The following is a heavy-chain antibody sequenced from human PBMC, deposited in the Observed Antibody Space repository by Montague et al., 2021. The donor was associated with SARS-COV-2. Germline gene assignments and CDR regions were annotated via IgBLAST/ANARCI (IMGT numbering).Heavy chain of an antibody. V-gene: IGHV3-33*01. J-gene: IGHJ6*02. CDR2: IWYDGSNK. CDR1: GFTFSSYG. Sequence: SLRLSRAASGFTFSSYGMHWVRQAPGKGLEWVAVIWYDGSNKYYADSVKGRFTISRDNSKNTLYLQMNSLRAEDTAVYYCARDQRGSALEWLGDGMDVWGQGTTVTVSS. D-gene: IGHD3-3*01. CDR3: ARDQRGSALEWLGDGMDV.